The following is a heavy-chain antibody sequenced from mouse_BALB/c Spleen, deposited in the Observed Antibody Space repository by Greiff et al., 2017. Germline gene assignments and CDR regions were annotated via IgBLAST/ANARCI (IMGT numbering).Heavy chain of an antibody. CDR3: ARLLLRYSYAMDY. Sequence: VQLQQSGPGLVAPSQSLSITCTVSGFSLTSYGVHWVRQPPGKGLEWLGVIWAGGSTNYNSSLMSRLSISKDNSKSQVFLKMNSLQTDDTAMYYCARLLLRYSYAMDYWGQGTSVTVSS. D-gene: IGHD1-1*01. J-gene: IGHJ4*01. V-gene: IGHV2-9*02. CDR2: IWAGGST. CDR1: GFSLTSYG.